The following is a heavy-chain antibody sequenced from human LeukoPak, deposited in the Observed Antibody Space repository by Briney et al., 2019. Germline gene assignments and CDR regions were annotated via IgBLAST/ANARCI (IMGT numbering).Heavy chain of an antibody. CDR2: IKSKTDGGTT. CDR1: GFTFSNAW. Sequence: GGSLRLSCAASGFTFSNAWMSWVRQAPGKGLEWVGRIKSKTDGGTTDYAAPVKGRFTTSRDDSKNTLYLQMNSLKTEDTAVYYCTTTYYYDSSGYYYNTFDYWGQGTLVTVSS. D-gene: IGHD3-22*01. J-gene: IGHJ4*02. V-gene: IGHV3-15*01. CDR3: TTTYYYDSSGYYYNTFDY.